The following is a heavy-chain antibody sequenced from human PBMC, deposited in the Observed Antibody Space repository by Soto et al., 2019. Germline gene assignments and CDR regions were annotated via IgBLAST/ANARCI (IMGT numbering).Heavy chain of an antibody. D-gene: IGHD4-17*01. CDR3: ARSSRLVQMTTVTPFDY. J-gene: IGHJ4*02. CDR2: ISAYNGNT. Sequence: QAQLVQSGAEVTEPGASVKVSCKASGYTFTSYGIAWVRQAPGQGLEWRGWISAYNGNTNYAQKLQCRVTMTTDTSTSTAYMELRSLRSDDTSVYYCARSSRLVQMTTVTPFDYWGQGTLVTVSS. V-gene: IGHV1-18*01. CDR1: GYTFTSYG.